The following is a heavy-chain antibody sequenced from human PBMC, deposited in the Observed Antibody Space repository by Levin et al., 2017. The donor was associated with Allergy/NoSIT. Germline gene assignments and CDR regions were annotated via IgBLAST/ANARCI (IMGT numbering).Heavy chain of an antibody. CDR3: ARLKSDYGHALIDY. J-gene: IGHJ4*02. CDR2: IYYSGST. D-gene: IGHD4-17*01. CDR1: GGSISSYY. Sequence: SQTLSLTCTVSGGSISSYYWSWIRQPPGKGLEWIGYIYYSGSTNYNPSLKSRVTISVDTSKNQFSLKLSSVTAADTAVYYCARLKSDYGHALIDYWGQGTLVTVSS. V-gene: IGHV4-59*08.